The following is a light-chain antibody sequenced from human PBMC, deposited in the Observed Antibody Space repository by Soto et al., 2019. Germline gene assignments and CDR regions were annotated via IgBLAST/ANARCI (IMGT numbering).Light chain of an antibody. CDR3: QVWDSSSDHVV. J-gene: IGLJ2*01. V-gene: IGLV3-21*04. CDR1: NIGSKS. Sequence: SYELTQPPSVSVAPGKTARITCGGNNIGSKSVHWYQQKPGQAPVVVIYYDSDRPSGIPERFSGSNSGNTATLTINRVEAGDEADYYCQVWDSSSDHVVFGGGTKLTVL. CDR2: YDS.